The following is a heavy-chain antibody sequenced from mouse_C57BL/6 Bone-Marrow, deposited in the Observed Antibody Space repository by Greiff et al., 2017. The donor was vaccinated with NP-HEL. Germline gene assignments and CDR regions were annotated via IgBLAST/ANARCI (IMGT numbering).Heavy chain of an antibody. CDR2: IYPGSGST. Sequence: VHLVESGAELVKPGASVKMSCKASGYTFTSYWITWVKQRPGQGLEWIGDIYPGSGSTNYNEKFKSKATLTVDTSSSTAYMQLSSLTSEDSAVYYCASSLVGGYWGQGTTLTVSS. CDR1: GYTFTSYW. CDR3: ASSLVGGY. D-gene: IGHD2-10*02. V-gene: IGHV1-55*01. J-gene: IGHJ2*01.